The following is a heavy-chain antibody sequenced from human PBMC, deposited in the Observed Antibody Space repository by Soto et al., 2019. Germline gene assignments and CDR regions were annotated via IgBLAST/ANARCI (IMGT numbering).Heavy chain of an antibody. Sequence: QVQLQESGPGLVKPSGTLSLTCAVSGGSISSSNWWSWVRQPPGKGLEWIGEIYHSGSTNYNPSPKRRVTISVDKSKTQFSLKLSSVTAADTAVYYCARVQLPPHDAFDIWGQGTMVTVSS. V-gene: IGHV4-4*02. D-gene: IGHD1-7*01. CDR3: ARVQLPPHDAFDI. CDR2: IYHSGST. J-gene: IGHJ3*02. CDR1: GGSISSSNW.